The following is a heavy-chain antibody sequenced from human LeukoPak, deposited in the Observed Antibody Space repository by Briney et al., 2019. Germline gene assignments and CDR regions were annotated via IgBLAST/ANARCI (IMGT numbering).Heavy chain of an antibody. CDR1: GGTFSSDT. CDR3: VRGEYQLLSGWLDP. Sequence: ASVKVSCKASGGTFSSDTISWVRQAPGQGLEWMGRIIPMLGIANYAQKFQGRVSITADKSTGTAYMELSSLRSEDTAVFYCVRGEYQLLSGWLDPWGQGTLVTVSS. D-gene: IGHD2-2*01. V-gene: IGHV1-69*02. J-gene: IGHJ5*02. CDR2: IIPMLGIA.